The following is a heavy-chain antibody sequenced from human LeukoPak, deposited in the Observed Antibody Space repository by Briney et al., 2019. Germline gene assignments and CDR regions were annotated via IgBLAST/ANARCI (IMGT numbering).Heavy chain of an antibody. J-gene: IGHJ4*02. CDR2: ITSSNNYI. CDR1: GFTFSSYS. V-gene: IGHV3-21*04. CDR3: ARPYDFDY. D-gene: IGHD4-17*01. Sequence: GGSLRLSCAGSGFTFSSYSMNWVRQAPGKGLEWVSSITSSNNYIYYADSMKGRFTVSRDNAKDSLYLQMDSLRAEDTAVFYCARPYDFDYWGQGTLVTVSS.